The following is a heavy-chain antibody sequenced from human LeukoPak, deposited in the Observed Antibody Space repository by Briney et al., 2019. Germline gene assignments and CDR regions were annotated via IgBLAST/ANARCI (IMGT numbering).Heavy chain of an antibody. CDR1: GGSISSYY. V-gene: IGHV4-59*01. D-gene: IGHD1-26*01. J-gene: IGHJ4*02. CDR3: ARDSPYSGSPRDFDY. Sequence: PSETLSLTCTVSGGSISSYYWSWIRQPPGKGLEWIGYIYYSGSTNYNPSLKSRVTISVDTSKNQLSLKLSSVTAADTAVYYCARDSPYSGSPRDFDYWGQGTLVTVSS. CDR2: IYYSGST.